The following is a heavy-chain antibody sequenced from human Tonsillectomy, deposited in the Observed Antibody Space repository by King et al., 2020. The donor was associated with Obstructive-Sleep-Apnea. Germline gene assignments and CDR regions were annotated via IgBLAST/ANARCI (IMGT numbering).Heavy chain of an antibody. CDR1: GGSISRYY. D-gene: IGHD2-2*01. J-gene: IGHJ4*02. CDR2: LYYSEST. CDR3: ARHNTSSGTFGY. V-gene: IGHV4-59*08. Sequence: QLQESGPGLVKPSETLSFTCTVSGGSISRYYWSWIRQPPGKGLEWIVYLYYSESTNYNPSLKSRVTISVDTSKNQFSLKLSSVTAADTAVYYCARHNTSSGTFGYWGQGTLVTVSS.